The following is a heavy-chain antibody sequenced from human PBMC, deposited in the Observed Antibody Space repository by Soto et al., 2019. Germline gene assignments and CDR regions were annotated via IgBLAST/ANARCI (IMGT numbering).Heavy chain of an antibody. CDR1: VCTFSSYT. CDR3: ARVKGSGYHNWFDP. Sequence: SVKVSCKASVCTFSSYTISWVRQAPGQGLEWMGRIITILGIANYAQKLQGRVTMTTDTSTSTAYMELRSLRSDDTAVYYCARVKGSGYHNWFDPWGQGTLVTVSS. V-gene: IGHV1-69*02. J-gene: IGHJ5*02. CDR2: IITILGIA. D-gene: IGHD3-22*01.